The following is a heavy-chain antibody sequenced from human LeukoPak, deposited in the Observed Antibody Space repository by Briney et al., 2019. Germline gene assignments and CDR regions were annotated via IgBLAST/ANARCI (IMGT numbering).Heavy chain of an antibody. CDR3: AKIDTVWFGTREVDH. D-gene: IGHD3-10*01. CDR1: GFTFSSYA. V-gene: IGHV3-23*01. CDR2: ISGSGGST. J-gene: IGHJ4*02. Sequence: GGSLRLSCAASGFTFSSYAMSWVRQAPGKGLEWVSAISGSGGSTYYADSVKGRFTISRDNSKNTLYLQMNSLRAEDTAVYYCAKIDTVWFGTREVDHWGQGTLVTVSS.